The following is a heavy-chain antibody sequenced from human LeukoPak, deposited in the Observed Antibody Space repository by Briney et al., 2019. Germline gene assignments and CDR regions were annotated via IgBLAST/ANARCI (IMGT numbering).Heavy chain of an antibody. CDR1: GFTFSSYA. CDR3: AKPHGSGYGPFDI. J-gene: IGHJ3*02. Sequence: PGGSQRLSCAASGFTFSSYAMSWVRQAPGKGLEWASAISGSGASTSYADSVKGRFTISRDNSKNTLYLQMNSLRAEDTAVYYCAKPHGSGYGPFDIWGQGTMVTVSS. V-gene: IGHV3-23*01. CDR2: ISGSGAST. D-gene: IGHD3-22*01.